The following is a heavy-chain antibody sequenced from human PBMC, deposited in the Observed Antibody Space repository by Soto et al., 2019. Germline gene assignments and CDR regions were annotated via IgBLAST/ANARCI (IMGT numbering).Heavy chain of an antibody. J-gene: IGHJ5*02. CDR2: IFSSDEK. D-gene: IGHD4-17*01. V-gene: IGHV2-26*01. CDR3: ARTINEPGAYYWFDT. CDR1: GFSLSNAKMG. Sequence: QVTLKESGPVLVRPTETLTLTCTVSGFSLSNAKMGVTWIRQPPGKALEWLAHIFSSDEKSYNTSLKSRLSIFKDTSKSLVVLTVTNMDPVDTATYYCARTINEPGAYYWFDTWGQGILVTVSS.